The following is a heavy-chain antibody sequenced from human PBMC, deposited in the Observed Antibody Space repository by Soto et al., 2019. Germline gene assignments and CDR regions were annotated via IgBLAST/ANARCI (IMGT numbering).Heavy chain of an antibody. V-gene: IGHV3-73*01. J-gene: IGHJ3*02. Sequence: VQLVESGGGLVQPGGSLKLSCAASEFTFSDSALHWVRQASGTGMEWVGHIRSKAKSHATAYAASVKGRFTISRDDSKRTADLQMNSLNTEYTAVDYCARRTEWFGEMDDAFDIWGQGTMVTFSS. D-gene: IGHD3-10*01. CDR2: IRSKAKSHAT. CDR3: ARRTEWFGEMDDAFDI. CDR1: EFTFSDSA.